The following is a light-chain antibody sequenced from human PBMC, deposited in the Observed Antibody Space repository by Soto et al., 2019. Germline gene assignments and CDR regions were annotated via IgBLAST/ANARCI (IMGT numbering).Light chain of an antibody. J-gene: IGKJ4*01. Sequence: DMLRTQSPATLSVSPGERATLSCRASQSVFSRLACYQQKPGQAPRLLIYDASNRATGIPARFSGSGSGTDFTLTISSLEAEDFAVYYCQQRSDWPPLTFGGGTKVDI. V-gene: IGKV3-11*01. CDR2: DAS. CDR1: QSVFSR. CDR3: QQRSDWPPLT.